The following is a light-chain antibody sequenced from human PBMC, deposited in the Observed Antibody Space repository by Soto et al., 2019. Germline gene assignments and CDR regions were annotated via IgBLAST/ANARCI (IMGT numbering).Light chain of an antibody. CDR2: DNN. J-gene: IGLJ2*01. CDR1: SSNIGKNY. V-gene: IGLV1-51*01. CDR3: GTWDTSLSAVV. Sequence: QSVLTQPPSVSAAPGQKVTISCSGSSSNIGKNYVSWYQRLPGTAPKLLIYDNNERSSGIPDRFSGSKSGTSATLGIAGLQTGDVADYYCGTWDTSLSAVVFGGGTQLTVL.